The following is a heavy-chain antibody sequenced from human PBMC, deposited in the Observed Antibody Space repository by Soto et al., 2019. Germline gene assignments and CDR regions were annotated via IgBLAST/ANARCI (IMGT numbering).Heavy chain of an antibody. CDR2: IYYSGST. CDR3: ARQSPHYYDSSVYYFFDY. Sequence: SETLSLTCTVSDGSISSSTYYWGWIRQPPGKGLEWIGSIYYSGSTYYNASLKSRVTISVDTSKNQFSLKLSSVTAADTAVYYCARQSPHYYDSSVYYFFDYWGQGTLVTVS. V-gene: IGHV4-39*01. CDR1: DGSISSSTYY. D-gene: IGHD3-22*01. J-gene: IGHJ4*02.